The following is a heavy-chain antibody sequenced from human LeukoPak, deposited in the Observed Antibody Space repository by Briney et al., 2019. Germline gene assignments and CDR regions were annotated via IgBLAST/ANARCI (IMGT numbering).Heavy chain of an antibody. J-gene: IGHJ4*02. CDR3: ARYYDSSGYDY. Sequence: SETLSLTCAVYGGSFSGYYWSWIRQPPGKGLEWIGYIYHSGSTYYNPSLKSRVTISVGRSKNQFSLKLSSVTAADTAVYYCARYYDSSGYDYWGQGTLVTVSS. CDR1: GGSFSGYY. D-gene: IGHD3-22*01. CDR2: IYHSGST. V-gene: IGHV4-34*01.